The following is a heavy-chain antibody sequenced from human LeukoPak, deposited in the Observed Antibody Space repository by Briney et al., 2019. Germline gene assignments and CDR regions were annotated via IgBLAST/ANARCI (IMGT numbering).Heavy chain of an antibody. CDR3: ARDREAYCGGDCYSRYNWFDP. V-gene: IGHV4-31*11. CDR1: GGSFSGYY. CDR2: IYYSGST. J-gene: IGHJ5*02. Sequence: SETLSLTCAVYGGSFSGYYWSWIRQHPGKGLEWIGYIYYSGSTYYNPSLKSRVTISVDTSKNQFSLKLSSVTAADTAVYYCARDREAYCGGDCYSRYNWFDPWGQGTLVTVSS. D-gene: IGHD2-21*02.